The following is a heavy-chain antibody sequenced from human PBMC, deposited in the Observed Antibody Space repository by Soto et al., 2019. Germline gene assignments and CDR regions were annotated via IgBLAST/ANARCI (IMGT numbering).Heavy chain of an antibody. CDR3: ARKSPYGCGGSCYWPFDY. Sequence: GESLKISFNGSGYSFTSYWNDWVPQVPGKGLGWKGIIYPGDYETRYSPSFQGQVTISADKAISTAYLQWSSLKASDTAMYYCARKSPYGCGGSCYWPFDYWGQGTLVTVSS. D-gene: IGHD2-15*01. CDR2: IYPGDYET. J-gene: IGHJ4*02. V-gene: IGHV5-51*01. CDR1: GYSFTSYW.